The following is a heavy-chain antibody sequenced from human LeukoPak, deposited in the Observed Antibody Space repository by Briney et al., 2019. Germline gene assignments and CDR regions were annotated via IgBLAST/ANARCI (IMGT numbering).Heavy chain of an antibody. CDR3: ARDPGYSSGWEVDY. D-gene: IGHD6-19*01. CDR2: IHPNSGDT. J-gene: IGHJ4*02. CDR1: GYTFIGYY. Sequence: GASVKVSCKASGYTFIGYYIYWVRQAPGQGLEWMGWIHPNSGDTNYAQNFQGRVIMTRDTSINTAYMELSRLKSDDAAVYYCARDPGYSSGWEVDYWGQGTLVTVSS. V-gene: IGHV1-2*02.